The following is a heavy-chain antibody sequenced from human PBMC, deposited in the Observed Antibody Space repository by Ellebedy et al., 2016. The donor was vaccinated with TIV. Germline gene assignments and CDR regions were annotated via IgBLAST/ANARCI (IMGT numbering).Heavy chain of an antibody. CDR1: GASIRSYY. Sequence: MPGGSLRLSCTVSGASIRSYYWSLIRQPPGKGLEWIGYVYYSGNTKYNPSFKSRVTISVDTSKNQRSLTLISVTAAGTAVYYCAREGMTIFGVLWSPGSLDVWGQGTTVTVSS. V-gene: IGHV4-59*08. D-gene: IGHD3-3*01. CDR3: AREGMTIFGVLWSPGSLDV. J-gene: IGHJ6*02. CDR2: VYYSGNT.